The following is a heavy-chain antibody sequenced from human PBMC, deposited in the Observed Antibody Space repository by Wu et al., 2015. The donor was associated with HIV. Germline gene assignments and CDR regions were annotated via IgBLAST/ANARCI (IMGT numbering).Heavy chain of an antibody. Sequence: QVQLVQSGAEVKKPGASVKVSCKASGYTFTSYGISWVRQAPGQGLEWMGWISAYNGNTNYAQKLQGRVTMTTDTSTSTAYMELRSLRSDDTAVYYCARGHLSNYYYGSGSYQLDYYYGMDVWGQGTTVTVSS. CDR1: GYTFTSYG. V-gene: IGHV1-18*01. D-gene: IGHD3-10*01. CDR2: ISAYNGNT. CDR3: ARGHLSNYYYGSGSYQLDYYYGMDV. J-gene: IGHJ6*02.